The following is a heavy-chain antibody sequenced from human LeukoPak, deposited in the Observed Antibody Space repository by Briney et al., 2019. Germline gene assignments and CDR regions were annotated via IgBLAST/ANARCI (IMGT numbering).Heavy chain of an antibody. V-gene: IGHV3-66*02. CDR1: GFTVSSNY. J-gene: IGHJ4*02. Sequence: PGGSLRLSCAASGFTVSSNYMSWVRQAPGKGLEWVSVIYSGGSTYYADSVKGRFTIPRDNSKNTLYLQMNSLRAEDTAVYYCARVPSSSWLFFDYWGQGTLVTVSS. CDR2: IYSGGST. CDR3: ARVPSSSWLFFDY. D-gene: IGHD6-13*01.